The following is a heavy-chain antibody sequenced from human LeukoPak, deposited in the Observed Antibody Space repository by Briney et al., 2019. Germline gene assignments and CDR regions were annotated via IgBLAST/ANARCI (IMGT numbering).Heavy chain of an antibody. CDR3: VRDFNDYYYYYYMDV. J-gene: IGHJ6*03. CDR2: IYTSGST. CDR1: GGSFSGYY. V-gene: IGHV4-4*07. D-gene: IGHD1-1*01. Sequence: SETLSLTCAVYGGSFSGYYWSWIRQPAGKGLEWIGRIYTSGSTNYNPSLKSRVTMSADTSKNQFSLKLSSVTAADTAVYYCVRDFNDYYYYYYMDVWGKGTTVTVSS.